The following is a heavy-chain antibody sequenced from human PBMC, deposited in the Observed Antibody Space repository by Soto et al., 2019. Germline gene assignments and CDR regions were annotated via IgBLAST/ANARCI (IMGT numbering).Heavy chain of an antibody. J-gene: IGHJ4*02. CDR3: PRAKTRGVATFDY. Sequence: QVQLVQSGAEVKKPGASVKISCKASGYTFSNSYVHWVRQAPGQGLEWMGVINPNGGGTDYAKKFQGRVTMTRDTSTSTVYMELSSLSSEDTAMYYCPRAKTRGVATFDYWGQGTLVTVSS. D-gene: IGHD3-10*01. CDR2: INPNGGGT. CDR1: GYTFSNSY. V-gene: IGHV1-46*01.